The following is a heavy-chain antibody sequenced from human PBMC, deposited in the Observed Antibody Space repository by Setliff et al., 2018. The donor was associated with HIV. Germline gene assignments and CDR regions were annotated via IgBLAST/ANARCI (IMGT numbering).Heavy chain of an antibody. J-gene: IGHJ4*02. CDR1: GYSISSGYY. CDR2: IYQSGST. V-gene: IGHV4-38-2*01. CDR3: GRLSDTAMASFDS. D-gene: IGHD5-18*01. Sequence: SETLSLTCAVSGYSISSGYYWGWIRQPPGKGLEWIGTIYQSGSTYYNPSLKSRVTISLDTSKNQFSLKLSSVTAADTAIYYCGRLSDTAMASFDSWGQGTLVTVSS.